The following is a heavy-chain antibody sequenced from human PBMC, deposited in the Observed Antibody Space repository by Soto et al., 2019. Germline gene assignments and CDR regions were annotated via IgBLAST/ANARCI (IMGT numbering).Heavy chain of an antibody. CDR2: ISSGSSVI. Sequence: EVQLVESGGGLVQPGGSLRLSCATSGFIFSNCAMNWVRQAPGKGLEWVSYISSGSSVIDYADSVKGRFTVSRDNARNSLYLQMNSLRAEDTAVYYCARDLSWGSNWYYYMDVWGKGTTVTVSS. D-gene: IGHD7-27*01. V-gene: IGHV3-48*01. J-gene: IGHJ6*03. CDR3: ARDLSWGSNWYYYMDV. CDR1: GFIFSNCA.